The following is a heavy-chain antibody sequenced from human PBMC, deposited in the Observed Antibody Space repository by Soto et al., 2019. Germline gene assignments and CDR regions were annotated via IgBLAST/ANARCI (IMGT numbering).Heavy chain of an antibody. CDR1: GSSISSGGYY. CDR3: AREPGPYCSGGSCHEGYYFDY. J-gene: IGHJ4*02. Sequence: SETLSLTCTVSGSSISSGGYYWSWIRQHPGKGLEWIGYIYYSGSTYYNPSLKSRVTISVDTSKNQFSLKLSSVTAADTAVYYCAREPGPYCSGGSCHEGYYFDYWGQGTLVTVSS. D-gene: IGHD2-15*01. CDR2: IYYSGST. V-gene: IGHV4-31*03.